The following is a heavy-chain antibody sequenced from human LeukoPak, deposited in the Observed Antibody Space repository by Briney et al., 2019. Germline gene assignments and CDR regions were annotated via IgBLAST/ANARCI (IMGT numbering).Heavy chain of an antibody. CDR3: ARDKDVYFDY. V-gene: IGHV3-21*01. J-gene: IGHJ4*02. CDR2: ISSSSSYI. CDR1: GFTFSTYR. Sequence: GGSLRLSCVGTGFTFSTYRMNWVRPAPGKGLEWVSSISSSSSYIYYADSVKGRITISRDNAKNSLYLQMNSLRVEDTAVYYCARDKDVYFDYWGQGTLVTVSS.